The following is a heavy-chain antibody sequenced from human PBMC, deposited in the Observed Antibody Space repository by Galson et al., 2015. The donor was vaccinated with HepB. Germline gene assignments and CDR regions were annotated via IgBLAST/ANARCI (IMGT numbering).Heavy chain of an antibody. CDR2: IYSGGST. D-gene: IGHD3-16*01. J-gene: IGHJ6*03. CDR3: ARAKGDYYYYYYMDV. V-gene: IGHV3-66*01. CDR1: GFTVSSNY. Sequence: SLRLSCAASGFTVSSNYMSWVRQASGKGLEWVSVIYSGGSTYYADSVKGRFTISRDNSKNTLYLQMNSLRAEDTAVYYCARAKGDYYYYYYMDVWGKGTTVTVSS.